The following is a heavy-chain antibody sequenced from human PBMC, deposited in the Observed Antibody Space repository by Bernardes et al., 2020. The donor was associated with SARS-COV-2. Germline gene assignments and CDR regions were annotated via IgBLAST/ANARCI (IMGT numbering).Heavy chain of an antibody. CDR1: GFTFSSYW. D-gene: IGHD6-6*01. V-gene: IGHV3-74*01. CDR2: INSGGSST. Sequence: GVLRLSCAASGFTFSSYWMHWVRQAPGKGLVWVSRINSGGSSTSYADSVKGRFTISRDNAKNTLYLQMNSLRAEDTAVYYCARARYSSSSSYYFDYWGQGTLVTVSS. J-gene: IGHJ4*02. CDR3: ARARYSSSSSYYFDY.